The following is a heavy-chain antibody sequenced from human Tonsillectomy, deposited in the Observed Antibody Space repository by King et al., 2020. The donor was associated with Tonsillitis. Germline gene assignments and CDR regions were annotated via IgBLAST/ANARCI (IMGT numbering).Heavy chain of an antibody. CDR3: AGYDVSGDNAFEV. D-gene: IGHD5-12*01. J-gene: IGHJ3*01. V-gene: IGHV4-61*01. CDR2: IHSSGST. Sequence: QLQESGPGLVKPSETLSLTCTVSGNSLSSGRYFWSWIRQSPGRGLGWLGYIHSSGSTNSNPSLKSRVTISVDTSKNKLSLKLNSVTAADTAVYYCAGYDVSGDNAFEVWGLGTMVTVAS. CDR1: GNSLSSGRYF.